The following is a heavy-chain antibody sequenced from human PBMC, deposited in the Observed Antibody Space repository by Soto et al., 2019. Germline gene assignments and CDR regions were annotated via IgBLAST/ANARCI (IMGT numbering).Heavy chain of an antibody. CDR2: ISGGGTK. Sequence: GGSLRLSCAAYGFTFSNYAMNWVRQAPGKGLEWVSSISGGGTKYYADSVKGRFTISRDNSKNTLYLQMNSLRAEDTAVYYCARDRSITTYYGMDVWGQGTTVTVSS. CDR1: GFTFSNYA. CDR3: ARDRSITTYYGMDV. V-gene: IGHV3-23*01. J-gene: IGHJ6*02. D-gene: IGHD3-3*01.